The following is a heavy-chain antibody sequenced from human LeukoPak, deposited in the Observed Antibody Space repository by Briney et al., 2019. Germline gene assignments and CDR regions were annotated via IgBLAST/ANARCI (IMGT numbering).Heavy chain of an antibody. CDR1: GYTFTSYD. CDR2: MNPNSGNT. CDR3: ARVDWVKYGMDV. Sequence: ASVKVSFKASGYTFTSYDINWVRQAPGQGLEWMGWMNPNSGNTGYAQKFQGRVTMTRNTSISTAYMELSSLRSEDTAVYYCARVDWVKYGMDVWGQGTTVTVSS. D-gene: IGHD2-21*01. V-gene: IGHV1-8*02. J-gene: IGHJ6*02.